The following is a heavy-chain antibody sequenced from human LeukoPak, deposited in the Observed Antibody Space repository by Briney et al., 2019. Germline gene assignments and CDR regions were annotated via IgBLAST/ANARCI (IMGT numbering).Heavy chain of an antibody. D-gene: IGHD2-8*01. CDR2: TYTSGST. CDR1: GGSNSSYY. Sequence: SETLSLTCTVSGGSNSSYYWSWIRQPAGKGLECIGRTYTSGSTNYNPSLKSRVTMSVDTSKNQFSLMLSSVTAADTAVYCCARGRGVCTNGVCYRAYYFDYWGQGTLVTVSS. J-gene: IGHJ4*02. V-gene: IGHV4-4*07. CDR3: ARGRGVCTNGVCYRAYYFDY.